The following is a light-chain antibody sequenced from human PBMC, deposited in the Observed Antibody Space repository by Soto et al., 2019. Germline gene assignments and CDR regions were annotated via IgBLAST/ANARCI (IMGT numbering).Light chain of an antibody. V-gene: IGKV4-1*01. J-gene: IGKJ1*01. Sequence: DIVMTQSPDSLAVSLGEKATINCKSGQSVLHSSNNKNYLAWYEQKPGQPPKLLISWASTRESGVPDRFSASGSGTDLTLTISSLQAEDVAVYYCQQYYTIPPTFGQGTKVELK. CDR1: QSVLHSSNNKNY. CDR3: QQYYTIPPT. CDR2: WAS.